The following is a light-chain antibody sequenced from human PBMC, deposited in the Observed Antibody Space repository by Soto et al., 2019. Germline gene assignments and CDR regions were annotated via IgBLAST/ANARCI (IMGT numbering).Light chain of an antibody. V-gene: IGKV3-15*01. J-gene: IGKJ1*01. CDR1: QSVSSD. CDR2: GAS. CDR3: QLYNNWPLT. Sequence: EKVMTQSPATLSVAPGERATLSCRASQSVSSDLAWYQQKPGQAPRLLIYGASTRATGISARFSGRGSGTEFTLIISSLQSEDFAVYFCQLYNNWPLTFGQGTKV.